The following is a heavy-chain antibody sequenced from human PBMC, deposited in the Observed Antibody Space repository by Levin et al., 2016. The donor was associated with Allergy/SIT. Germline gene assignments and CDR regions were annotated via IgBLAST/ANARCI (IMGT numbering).Heavy chain of an antibody. V-gene: IGHV4-39*01. CDR1: GGSISSYNFC. J-gene: IGHJ4*02. Sequence: SETLSLTCTVSGGSISSYNFCWGWIRQPPGKGLEWIGSVYYSGTTYYNPSLKSRVAISVDMSKNQFSLKLTSVTAADSAVFYCARTPYRYYDFLPGFYYFDHWGQGNLVTVSS. CDR3: ARTPYRYYDFLPGFYYFDH. CDR2: VYYSGTT. D-gene: IGHD3-9*01.